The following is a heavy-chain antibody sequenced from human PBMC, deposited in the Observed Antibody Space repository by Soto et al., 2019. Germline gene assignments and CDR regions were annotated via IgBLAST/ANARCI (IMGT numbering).Heavy chain of an antibody. CDR1: GFTVSSNY. D-gene: IGHD3-3*01. Sequence: EVQLVESGGGLVQPGGSLRLSCAASGFTVSSNYMSWVRQAPGKGLEWVSVIYSGGSTYYADSVKGRFTISRDNSKNTMYLQMNSLRAEDTAVYYCARRPSGSGYYGGDDYWGQGTLVTVSS. J-gene: IGHJ4*02. CDR3: ARRPSGSGYYGGDDY. CDR2: IYSGGST. V-gene: IGHV3-66*04.